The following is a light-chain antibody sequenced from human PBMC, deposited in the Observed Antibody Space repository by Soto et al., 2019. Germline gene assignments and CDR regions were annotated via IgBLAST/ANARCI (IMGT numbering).Light chain of an antibody. V-gene: IGLV1-51*01. Sequence: QSVLTQPPSVSAAPGQKVTISCSGNSSNIGNNFVSWYQQLPGTAPKLLIRDNNKRPSGIPDRFSGSKSGTSATLGITGLQTGDEADYYCGTWDSSLSAVLFGGGTQLTVL. CDR2: DNN. CDR3: GTWDSSLSAVL. J-gene: IGLJ3*02. CDR1: SSNIGNNF.